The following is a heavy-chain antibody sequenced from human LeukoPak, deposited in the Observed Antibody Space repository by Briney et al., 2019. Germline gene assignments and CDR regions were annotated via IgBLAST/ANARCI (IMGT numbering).Heavy chain of an antibody. V-gene: IGHV1-2*04. D-gene: IGHD6-25*01. Sequence: ASVKVSCKASGHTFTGYYMHWVRQAPGQGLEWMGWINPNSGGTNYAQKFQDWVTMTRDTSISTAYMELSRLRSDDTAVYYCARATMYSSGVDYWGQGTLVNVSS. CDR2: INPNSGGT. CDR3: ARATMYSSGVDY. CDR1: GHTFTGYY. J-gene: IGHJ4*02.